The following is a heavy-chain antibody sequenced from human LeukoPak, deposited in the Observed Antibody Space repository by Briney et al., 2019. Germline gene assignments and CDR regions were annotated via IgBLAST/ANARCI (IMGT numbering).Heavy chain of an antibody. CDR2: ISSSGSII. CDR3: ARPRWGTRDFDH. V-gene: IGHV3-48*03. Sequence: GGSLRLSCAASGFTFSTYEMNWVRQAPGKGLEWVSYISSSGSIIYYADSVKGRFTISRDNPENSLYLQMNSQRGEDTAVYYCARPRWGTRDFDHWGQGTLVTVSS. CDR1: GFTFSTYE. J-gene: IGHJ4*02. D-gene: IGHD3-16*01.